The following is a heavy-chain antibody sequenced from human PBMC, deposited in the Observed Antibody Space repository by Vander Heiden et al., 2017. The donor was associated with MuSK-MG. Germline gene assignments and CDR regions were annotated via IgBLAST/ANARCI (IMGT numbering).Heavy chain of an antibody. CDR3: APYRVYSDY. Sequence: EVQLLESGGGLVRPGGSLRLSCAASGVTFRSYAMSWVRQAPGKGLEWLSGISGSGGSTYYADSVKGRFTISRDNSKNTLYLQMNSLRAEDTAVYYCAPYRVYSDYWGQGTLVTVPS. CDR2: ISGSGGST. J-gene: IGHJ4*02. CDR1: GVTFRSYA. V-gene: IGHV3-23*01.